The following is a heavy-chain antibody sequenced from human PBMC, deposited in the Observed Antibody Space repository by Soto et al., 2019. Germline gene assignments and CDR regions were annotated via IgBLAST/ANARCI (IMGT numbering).Heavy chain of an antibody. J-gene: IGHJ6*02. CDR3: AREGVAAAEDYYYGMDV. CDR2: ISSSGSTI. Sequence: GGSLRLSCAASGVTVSSYEMNWVRQAPGKGLEWVSYISSSGSTIYYEDSLKGRVTISRDNAKNSRYMQMKSLRAEDTAVYYCAREGVAAAEDYYYGMDVWGQGTTVTVSS. CDR1: GVTVSSYE. D-gene: IGHD6-13*01. V-gene: IGHV3-48*03.